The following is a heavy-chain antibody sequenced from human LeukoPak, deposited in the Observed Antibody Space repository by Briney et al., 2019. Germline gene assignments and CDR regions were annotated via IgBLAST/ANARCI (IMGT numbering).Heavy chain of an antibody. D-gene: IGHD6-13*01. CDR1: GYTFTSYG. V-gene: IGHV1-18*01. CDR3: ARGSYSCSWGGYYYYMDV. J-gene: IGHJ6*03. Sequence: ASVKVSCKASGYTFTSYGISWVRQAPGQGLEWMGWISAYSGNTNYAQKLQGRVTMTTDTSTSTAYMELRSLRSDDTAVYYCARGSYSCSWGGYYYYMDVWGKGTTVTVSS. CDR2: ISAYSGNT.